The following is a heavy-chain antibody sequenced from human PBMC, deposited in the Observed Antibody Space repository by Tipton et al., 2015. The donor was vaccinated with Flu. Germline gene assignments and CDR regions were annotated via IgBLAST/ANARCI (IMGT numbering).Heavy chain of an antibody. CDR3: ARVDLSGSYTADY. D-gene: IGHD1-26*01. CDR1: GYSISSGYY. Sequence: TLSLTCTVSGYSISSGYYWGWIRQPPGKGLEWIVSIYHSGSTYYNPSLKSRVTISVDTSKNQFSLKLSSVTAADTAVYYCARVDLSGSYTADYWGQGTLVTVSS. CDR2: IYHSGST. J-gene: IGHJ4*02. V-gene: IGHV4-38-2*02.